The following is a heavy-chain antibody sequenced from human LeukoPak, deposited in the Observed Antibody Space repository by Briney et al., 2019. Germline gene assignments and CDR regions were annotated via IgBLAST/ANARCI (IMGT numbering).Heavy chain of an antibody. D-gene: IGHD1-26*01. CDR3: VKFREVSGDY. CDR1: GFIFSSYG. J-gene: IGHJ4*02. CDR2: IRYDGSNK. V-gene: IGHV3-30*02. Sequence: GGSLRLSCAASGFIFSSYGMHWVRQAPGKGLEWAAFIRYDGSNKYYADSVKGRFTISRDNAKNTLYLQMTSLRAEDTALYSCVKFREVSGDYWGQGTLVTVSS.